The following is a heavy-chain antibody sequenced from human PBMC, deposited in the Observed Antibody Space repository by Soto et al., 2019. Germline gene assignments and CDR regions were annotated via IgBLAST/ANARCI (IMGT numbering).Heavy chain of an antibody. D-gene: IGHD1-26*01. Sequence: SQTLSLTCAIPGESVSNSTVVWTWICRSVMRGLEWLGRTYYRCRWYPEYVVFLQSRISINPHTCKICYTLQLTSVTPEDTAVYYCGRGIYDTSGGTAFDIWGQGTKVTVSS. CDR3: GRGIYDTSGGTAFDI. V-gene: IGHV6-1*01. J-gene: IGHJ3*02. CDR2: TYYRCRWYP. CDR1: GESVSNSTVV.